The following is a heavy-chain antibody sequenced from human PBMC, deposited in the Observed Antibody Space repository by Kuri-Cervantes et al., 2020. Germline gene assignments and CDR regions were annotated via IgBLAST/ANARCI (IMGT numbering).Heavy chain of an antibody. Sequence: SETLSLTCTVSGGSISTYYWNWIRQPAGKGLEWIGRIYPSGSTNYSPSLKSRVTISVDSSKNQLSLRHTSVTAADTAIYFCARGRERLRLDWGQGALVTVSS. CDR3: ARGRERLRLD. V-gene: IGHV4-4*07. CDR1: GGSISTYY. J-gene: IGHJ4*02. D-gene: IGHD1-1*01. CDR2: IYPSGST.